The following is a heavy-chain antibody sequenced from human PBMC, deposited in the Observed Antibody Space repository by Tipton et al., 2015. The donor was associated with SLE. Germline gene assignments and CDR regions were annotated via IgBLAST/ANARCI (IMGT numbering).Heavy chain of an antibody. J-gene: IGHJ4*02. Sequence: LRLSCAASGFTFDDYGMSWVRQAPGKGLEWVGEINHSGSTNYNPSLKSRVTISVDTSKNQFSLKLSSVTAADTAVYYCASVKTTVTTEGVDYWGQGTLVTVSS. CDR2: INHSGST. CDR1: GFTFDDYG. CDR3: ASVKTTVTTEGVDY. V-gene: IGHV4-34*01. D-gene: IGHD4-17*01.